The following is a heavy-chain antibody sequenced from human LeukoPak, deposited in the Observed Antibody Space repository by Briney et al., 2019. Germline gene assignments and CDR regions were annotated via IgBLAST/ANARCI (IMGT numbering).Heavy chain of an antibody. J-gene: IGHJ4*02. D-gene: IGHD2-21*01. CDR2: INSDGSST. CDR3: VRSAFQAGSGNCYDY. CDR1: GFTFSSYW. Sequence: PGGSLRLSCAAYGFTFSSYWMHWVRQAPGKGLVWVSRINSDGSSTNYADSVKGRFTISRDNAENTLYLQMNSLRVEDTAVYYCVRSAFQAGSGNCYDYWGQGTLVTVSS. V-gene: IGHV3-74*01.